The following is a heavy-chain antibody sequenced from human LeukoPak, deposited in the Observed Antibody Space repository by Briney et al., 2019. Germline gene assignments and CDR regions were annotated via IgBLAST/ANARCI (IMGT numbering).Heavy chain of an antibody. J-gene: IGHJ4*02. CDR2: ISYDGSNK. Sequence: SCKASGGTFSSYGMHWVRQAPGKGLEWVAVISYDGSNKYYADSVKGRFTISRDNSKNTLYLQMNSLRAEDTAVYYCAKDRGQYETTGFDYWGQGTLVTVSS. CDR1: GGTFSSYG. D-gene: IGHD1-1*01. V-gene: IGHV3-30*18. CDR3: AKDRGQYETTGFDY.